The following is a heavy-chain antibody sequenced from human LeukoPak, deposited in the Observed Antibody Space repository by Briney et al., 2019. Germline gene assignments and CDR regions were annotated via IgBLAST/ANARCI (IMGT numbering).Heavy chain of an antibody. V-gene: IGHV1-18*01. CDR3: ARDTEPYIVVVPAAPSWFDP. CDR2: ISAYNGNT. CDR1: GYTFTSYG. J-gene: IGHJ5*02. D-gene: IGHD2-2*01. Sequence: RASVKVSCKASGYTFTSYGISWVRQAPGQGLEWMGWISAYNGNTNYAQTLQGRVTMTTDTSTSTAYMELRSLRSDDTAVYYCARDTEPYIVVVPAAPSWFDPWGQGTLVTVSS.